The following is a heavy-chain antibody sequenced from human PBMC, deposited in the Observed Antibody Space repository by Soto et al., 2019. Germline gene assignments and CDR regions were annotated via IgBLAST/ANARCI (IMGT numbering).Heavy chain of an antibody. CDR1: GGSISSYY. CDR3: VRVDYRGDWLDH. J-gene: IGHJ5*02. V-gene: IGHV4-59*01. D-gene: IGHD3-16*01. CDR2: IYYSGST. Sequence: SESLSLTCTVSGGSISSYYWSWIRQPPGKGLEWIGYIYYSGSTNYNPSLKSRGTISVDTSKHQFTLKMSYVTAADKAVNYCVRVDYRGDWLDHWGQGTLVTVSS.